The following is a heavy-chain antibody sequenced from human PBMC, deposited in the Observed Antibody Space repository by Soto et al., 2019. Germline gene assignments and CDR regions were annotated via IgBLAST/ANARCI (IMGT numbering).Heavy chain of an antibody. CDR3: VKDDGGYPSTAPH. Sequence: GGSLRLSCAASGFTFSDYYMSWIRQAPGKGLEWVSYISSSGNTIYYADSAKGRFTISRDNSKNSLYLQLNSLGAEDTAVYYCVKDDGGYPSTAPHWGQGTLVTVSS. CDR2: ISSSGNTI. D-gene: IGHD3-22*01. J-gene: IGHJ4*02. CDR1: GFTFSDYY. V-gene: IGHV3-11*01.